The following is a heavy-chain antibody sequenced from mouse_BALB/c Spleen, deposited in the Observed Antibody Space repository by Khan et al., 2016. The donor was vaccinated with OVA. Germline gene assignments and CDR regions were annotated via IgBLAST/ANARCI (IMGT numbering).Heavy chain of an antibody. CDR1: GYIFTSYW. CDR3: GRKEALTYFNY. CDR2: TYPGTGNT. Sequence: QVQLKESGAELVRPGASVKLSCKTSGYIFTSYWIHWVKQRSGQGLEWIARTYPGTGNTYYNENFKGKATLTADNSSSTAYMQLSSLKSEDSAVYVSGRKEALTYFNYWGQGTTLTVSS. V-gene: IGHV1-76*01. J-gene: IGHJ2*01. D-gene: IGHD3-2*02.